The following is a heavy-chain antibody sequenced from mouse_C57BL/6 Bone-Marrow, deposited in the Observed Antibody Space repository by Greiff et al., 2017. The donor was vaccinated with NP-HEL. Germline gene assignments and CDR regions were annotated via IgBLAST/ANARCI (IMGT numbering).Heavy chain of an antibody. CDR1: GFTFSNYW. CDR3: TLPLYYYGSSLFDY. CDR2: IRLKSDNYAT. J-gene: IGHJ2*01. Sequence: EVQRVESGGGLVQPGGSMKLSCVASGFTFSNYWMNWVRQSPEKGLEWVAQIRLKSDNYATHYAESVKGRFTISRDDSKSSVYLQMNNLRAEDTGIYYCTLPLYYYGSSLFDYWGQGTTLTVSS. D-gene: IGHD1-1*01. V-gene: IGHV6-3*01.